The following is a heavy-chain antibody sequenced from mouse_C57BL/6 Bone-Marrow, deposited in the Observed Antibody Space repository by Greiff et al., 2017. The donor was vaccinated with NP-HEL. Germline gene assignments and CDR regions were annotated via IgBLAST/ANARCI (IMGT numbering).Heavy chain of an antibody. CDR1: GYSFTDYN. D-gene: IGHD2-12*01. J-gene: IGHJ2*01. CDR3: ARNCYDGFDY. Sequence: VQLKESGPELVKPGASVKISCKASGYSFTDYNMNWVKQSHGKSLEWIGVINPKYGTTSYTQKFKGKATLTVDQSSSTAYMQLNSLTSEDAAVYCCARNCYDGFDYWGQGTTLTVSS. CDR2: INPKYGTT. V-gene: IGHV1-39*01.